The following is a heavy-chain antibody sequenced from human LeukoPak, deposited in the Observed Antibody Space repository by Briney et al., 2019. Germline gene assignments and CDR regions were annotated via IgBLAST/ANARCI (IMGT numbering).Heavy chain of an antibody. CDR3: ARDGDYGFWSGYSYPGAFDI. V-gene: IGHV4-61*02. D-gene: IGHD3-3*01. CDR2: IYASGST. Sequence: SETLSLTCTVSGGSISSGSYYWSWIRQPAGKGLEWIGRIYASGSTHYNPSLKCRVTMSVDTSKNQFSLKLSSVTAADTAVYYCARDGDYGFWSGYSYPGAFDIWGQGTMVTVSS. J-gene: IGHJ3*02. CDR1: GGSISSGSYY.